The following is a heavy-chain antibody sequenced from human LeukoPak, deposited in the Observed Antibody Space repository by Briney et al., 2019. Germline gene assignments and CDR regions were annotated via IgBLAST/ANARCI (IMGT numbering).Heavy chain of an antibody. V-gene: IGHV3-23*01. CDR2: ISDSGGSA. CDR1: GFTFSSYA. J-gene: IGHJ4*02. Sequence: GGSLRLSCAASGFTFSSYAMNWVRQTPGKGLEWVSSISDSGGSAYYADSVKGRFTISGDNSKNTLYLQMSSLRAEDTAVYYCARGDFDCWGQGTLVTVSS. CDR3: ARGDFDC.